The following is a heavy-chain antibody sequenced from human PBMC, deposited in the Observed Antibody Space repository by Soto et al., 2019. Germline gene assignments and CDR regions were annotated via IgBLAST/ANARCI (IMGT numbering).Heavy chain of an antibody. J-gene: IGHJ4*02. D-gene: IGHD4-4*01. CDR1: GFTFSSYS. Sequence: GGSLRLSCAASGFTFSSYSMNWVRQAPGKGLEWVSSISGSGNYTHYADFLRGRFTISRDNAKTSLYLQMNSLRAEDTAVYYCTREGINNYNEYYFDSWGQGTVVTVSS. CDR2: ISGSGNYT. CDR3: TREGINNYNEYYFDS. V-gene: IGHV3-21*01.